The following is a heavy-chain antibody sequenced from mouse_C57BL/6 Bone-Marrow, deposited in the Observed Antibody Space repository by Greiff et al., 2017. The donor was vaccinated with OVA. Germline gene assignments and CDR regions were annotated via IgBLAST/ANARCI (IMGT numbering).Heavy chain of an antibody. Sequence: EVNVVESGGGLVKPGGSLKLSCAASGFTFSDYGMHWVRQAPEKGLEWVAYISSGSSTIYYADTVKGRFTISRDNAKNTLFLQMTSLRSEDTAMYYCARDYDPYYYAMDNWGQGTPVTASS. D-gene: IGHD2-4*01. CDR2: ISSGSSTI. CDR3: ARDYDPYYYAMDN. CDR1: GFTFSDYG. J-gene: IGHJ4*01. V-gene: IGHV5-17*01.